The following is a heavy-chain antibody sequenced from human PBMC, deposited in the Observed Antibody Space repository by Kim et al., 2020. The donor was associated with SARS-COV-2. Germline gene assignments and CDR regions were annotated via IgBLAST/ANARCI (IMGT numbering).Heavy chain of an antibody. V-gene: IGHV3-11*01. CDR1: GFTFSNYD. Sequence: GGSLRLSCAASGFTFSNYDMSWIRQAPGKGLEWVSYISSSGSTIYYADSVKGRFTISRDNTKNSLFLQMNRLRPDDTAVYYCARVRHYYYTSGYYFTYWCQGILVTVSS. D-gene: IGHD3-22*01. CDR3: ARVRHYYYTSGYYFTY. CDR2: ISSSGSTI. J-gene: IGHJ4*02.